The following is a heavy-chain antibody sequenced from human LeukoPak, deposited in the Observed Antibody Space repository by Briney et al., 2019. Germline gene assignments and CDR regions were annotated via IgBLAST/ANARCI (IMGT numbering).Heavy chain of an antibody. J-gene: IGHJ6*03. D-gene: IGHD6-13*01. Sequence: PSETLSLTCAVYGGSFSGYYWSWIRQPPGKGLEWIGEINHSGSTNYNPSLKSRVTISVDTSKNQFSLKLSSVTAADTAVYYCARALSEQQLVRHYYMDVWGKGTTVTVSS. CDR1: GGSFSGYY. CDR3: ARALSEQQLVRHYYMDV. CDR2: INHSGST. V-gene: IGHV4-34*01.